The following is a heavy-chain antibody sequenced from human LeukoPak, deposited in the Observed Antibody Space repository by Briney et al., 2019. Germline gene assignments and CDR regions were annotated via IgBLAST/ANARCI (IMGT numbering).Heavy chain of an antibody. D-gene: IGHD3-22*01. Sequence: SETLSLTCTVSGGSISSYYWSWIRQPPGKGLEWIGYIYYSGSTNYNPSLKSRVTISVDTSKNQFSLKLSSVTAADTAVYYCARGDTDYYDSSGPGPLGYWGQGTLVTVSS. V-gene: IGHV4-59*01. CDR3: ARGDTDYYDSSGPGPLGY. CDR2: IYYSGST. CDR1: GGSISSYY. J-gene: IGHJ4*02.